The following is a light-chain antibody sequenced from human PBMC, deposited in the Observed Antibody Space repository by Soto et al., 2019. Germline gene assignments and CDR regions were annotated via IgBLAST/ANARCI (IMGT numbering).Light chain of an antibody. Sequence: DLQMTQSPSSLSASVRDRITITCRASQSIGNFLNWYQHKPGKAPKLLIYAASTLQSGVPSSFSGSGSGTDFTLTISSLQPEDFATYSCQQSYTTPWTFGQGTKVEIK. V-gene: IGKV1-39*01. CDR1: QSIGNF. CDR2: AAS. CDR3: QQSYTTPWT. J-gene: IGKJ1*01.